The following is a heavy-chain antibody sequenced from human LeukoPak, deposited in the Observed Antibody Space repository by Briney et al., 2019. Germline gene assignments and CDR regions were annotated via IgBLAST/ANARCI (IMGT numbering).Heavy chain of an antibody. CDR1: GGSFSGYY. Sequence: PSETLSLTCAVYGGSFSGYYWSWIRQPPGKGLEWIGETNHSGSNNYNPSLKSQVTISVDTSKNQLSLKLSSLTAADTAVYYWARGVGLGGSGWYVQGERLTGMDVWGQGTTVTVSS. V-gene: IGHV4-34*01. CDR3: ARGVGLGGSGWYVQGERLTGMDV. D-gene: IGHD6-19*01. CDR2: TNHSGSN. J-gene: IGHJ6*02.